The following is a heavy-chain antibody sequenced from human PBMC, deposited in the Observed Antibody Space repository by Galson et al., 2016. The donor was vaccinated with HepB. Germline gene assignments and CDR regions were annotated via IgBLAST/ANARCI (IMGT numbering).Heavy chain of an antibody. D-gene: IGHD5-24*01. V-gene: IGHV3-23*01. CDR3: AKMEGATIDIWSFDY. CDR1: GFPFKDFA. CDR2: ITGLGGDT. Sequence: SLRLSCAASGFPFKDFAVSWVRQAPGKGLEWVSGITGLGGDTYSAASAKGRFTISRDNSKNTLYLQLSSVRVGDTAVYYCAKMEGATIDIWSFDYWGQGALVTVSS. J-gene: IGHJ4*02.